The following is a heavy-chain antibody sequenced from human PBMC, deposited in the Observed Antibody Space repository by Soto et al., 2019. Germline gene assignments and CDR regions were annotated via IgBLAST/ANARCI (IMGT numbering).Heavy chain of an antibody. CDR3: ARGRYYYYGMDV. CDR2: IYYSGST. CDR1: CVSMSSYY. J-gene: IGHJ6*02. Sequence: SETLSLTCTVSCVSMSSYYWSWIRQPPGKGLEWIGYIYYSGSTNYNPSLKSRVTISVDTSKNQFSLKLSSVTAADTAVYYCARGRYYYYGMDVWGQGTTVTVSS. V-gene: IGHV4-59*01.